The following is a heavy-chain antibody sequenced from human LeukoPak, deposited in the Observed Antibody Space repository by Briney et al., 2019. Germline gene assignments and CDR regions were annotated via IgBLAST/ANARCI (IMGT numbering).Heavy chain of an antibody. V-gene: IGHV4-39*07. CDR2: IYYSGST. CDR3: ARALRSGYFDY. Sequence: SETLSLTCTVSGGSISSSSYYWGWIRQPPGKGLEWIGSIYYSGSTYYNPSLKSRVTISVDTSKNQFSLKLSSVTAADTAVYYCARALRSGYFDYWGQGTLVTVSS. J-gene: IGHJ4*02. D-gene: IGHD3-3*01. CDR1: GGSISSSSYY.